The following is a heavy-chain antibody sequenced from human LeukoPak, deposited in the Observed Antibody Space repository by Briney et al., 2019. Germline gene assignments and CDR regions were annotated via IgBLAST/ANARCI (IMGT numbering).Heavy chain of an antibody. V-gene: IGHV3-33*01. CDR3: ARDALLIAAAGTGFDY. J-gene: IGHJ4*02. D-gene: IGHD6-13*01. Sequence: GRSLRLSCAASGFTFSSYGMHWVRQAPGKGLEWVAVIWYDGSNKYYVDSVKGRFTISRDNSKNTLYLQMNSLRAEDTAVYYCARDALLIAAAGTGFDYWGQGTLVTVSS. CDR1: GFTFSSYG. CDR2: IWYDGSNK.